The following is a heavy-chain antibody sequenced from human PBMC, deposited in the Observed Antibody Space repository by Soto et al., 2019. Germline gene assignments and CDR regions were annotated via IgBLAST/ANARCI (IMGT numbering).Heavy chain of an antibody. CDR1: GDSISNSRFY. CDR3: ARDYFDSSDYTTNWFDP. Sequence: PSETLSLTCIVSGDSISNSRFYWAWIRQPPGEGLEWIGSIYHTGNAYYNPSLKSRVTIFVDTSKNQFSLKLTSVTAADTALYYCARDYFDSSDYTTNWFDPWGQGTLVTVSS. D-gene: IGHD3-22*01. V-gene: IGHV4-39*01. CDR2: IYHTGNA. J-gene: IGHJ5*02.